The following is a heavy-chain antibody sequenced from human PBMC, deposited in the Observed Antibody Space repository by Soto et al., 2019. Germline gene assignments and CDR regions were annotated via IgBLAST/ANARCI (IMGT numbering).Heavy chain of an antibody. Sequence: SETLSLTCTVSGGSISSGSYYWGWIRQPPEKGLEWIGSMYYSGSNYYNPSLKSRVTISVDTSKNQFSLKLSSVTAADTAVYYCARHRGEYYVLVYYYGMDVWGQGTTVTVSS. CDR3: ARHRGEYYVLVYYYGMDV. D-gene: IGHD3-10*02. J-gene: IGHJ6*02. CDR2: MYYSGSN. CDR1: GGSISSGSYY. V-gene: IGHV4-39*01.